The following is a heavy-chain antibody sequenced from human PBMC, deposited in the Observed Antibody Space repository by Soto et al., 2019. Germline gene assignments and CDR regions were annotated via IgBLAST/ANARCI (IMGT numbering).Heavy chain of an antibody. Sequence: GGSLRLSCAASGFTFSNYWMFWVRQAPGKGLVWVSRISGDGSSTSYADSGKGRFTISRDNAKNTLYLQMNSLRADDTAMYYCVRQYGSFDYWGQGTLVTVSS. CDR3: VRQYGSFDY. D-gene: IGHD4-17*01. CDR2: ISGDGSST. V-gene: IGHV3-74*01. CDR1: GFTFSNYW. J-gene: IGHJ4*02.